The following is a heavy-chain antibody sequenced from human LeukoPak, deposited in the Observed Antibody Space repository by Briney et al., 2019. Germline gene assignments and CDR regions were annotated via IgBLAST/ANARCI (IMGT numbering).Heavy chain of an antibody. CDR3: ARVKQLVRYFDY. CDR1: GGSISSSSYY. J-gene: IGHJ4*02. D-gene: IGHD6-13*01. CDR2: IYYSGST. V-gene: IGHV4-30-4*08. Sequence: PSETLSLTCTVSGGSISSSSYYWGWIRQPPGKGLEWIGYIYYSGSTYYNPSLKSRVTISVDTSKNQFSLKLSSVTAADTAAYYCARVKQLVRYFDYWGQGTLVTVSS.